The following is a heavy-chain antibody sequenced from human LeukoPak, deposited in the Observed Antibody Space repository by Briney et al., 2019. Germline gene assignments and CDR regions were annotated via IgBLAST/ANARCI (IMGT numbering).Heavy chain of an antibody. Sequence: SETLSLTCAVYGGSFSGYYWSWIRQPPGKGLEWIGEINHSGSTNYNPSLKSRVTISVDTSKNQFSLKLSSVTAADTAVYYCARRASSSWSRSSFDYWGQGTLVTVSS. CDR1: GGSFSGYY. D-gene: IGHD6-13*01. J-gene: IGHJ4*02. V-gene: IGHV4-34*01. CDR3: ARRASSSWSRSSFDY. CDR2: INHSGST.